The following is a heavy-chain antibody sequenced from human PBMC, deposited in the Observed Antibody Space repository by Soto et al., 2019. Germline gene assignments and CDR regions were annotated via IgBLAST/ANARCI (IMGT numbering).Heavy chain of an antibody. V-gene: IGHV3-23*01. CDR1: GFTFSNYA. D-gene: IGHD6-19*01. Sequence: GGSLRLSCAAPGFTFSNYAMSWVRQAPGKGLEWVSAISGTGGSTYYADSVKGRFTISRDNSKNTLYLQVYSLRAEDTAVYYCATRASRSSGWSDYFDYWGQGTLVTVS. J-gene: IGHJ4*02. CDR3: ATRASRSSGWSDYFDY. CDR2: ISGTGGST.